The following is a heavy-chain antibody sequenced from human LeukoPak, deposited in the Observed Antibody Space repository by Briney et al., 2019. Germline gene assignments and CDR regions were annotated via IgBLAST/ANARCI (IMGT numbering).Heavy chain of an antibody. CDR3: ARGSSSWYFDY. CDR1: GYSISSGYY. CDR2: IYHSGST. D-gene: IGHD6-13*01. V-gene: IGHV4-38-2*02. J-gene: IGHJ4*02. Sequence: SETLSLTCTVSGYSISSGYYWGWIRQPPGKGLEWIGSIYHSGSTYHNPSLKSRVTISVDTSKNQFSLKLSSVTAADTAVYYCARGSSSWYFDYWGQGTLVTVSS.